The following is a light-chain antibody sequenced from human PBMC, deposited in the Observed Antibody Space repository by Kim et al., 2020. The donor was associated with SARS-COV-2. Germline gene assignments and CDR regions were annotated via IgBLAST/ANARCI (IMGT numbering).Light chain of an antibody. Sequence: DIQMTQSPSTLSASVGDRVTITCRASQSINTWLAWYQQKPGKAPNLLIYDASTLESGVPPRFSGSGSGTEFTLTISSLQRDDFATYYCQQYNAYSSWTFGQGTKVEIK. J-gene: IGKJ1*01. CDR1: QSINTW. CDR3: QQYNAYSSWT. CDR2: DAS. V-gene: IGKV1-5*01.